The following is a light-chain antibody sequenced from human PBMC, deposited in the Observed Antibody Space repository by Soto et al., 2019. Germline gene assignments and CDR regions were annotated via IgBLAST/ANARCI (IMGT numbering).Light chain of an antibody. CDR3: QQYYTWPRT. Sequence: EIVMTQSPGTLSVSPGERATLSCRASQSVSSNLVWYQQKPGKAPRLLIYGASTRATGIPARFSGSGSGTEFTLTISSLQSEDFAVYYCQQYYTWPRTFGQGTKVDIK. CDR2: GAS. V-gene: IGKV3-15*01. J-gene: IGKJ1*01. CDR1: QSVSSN.